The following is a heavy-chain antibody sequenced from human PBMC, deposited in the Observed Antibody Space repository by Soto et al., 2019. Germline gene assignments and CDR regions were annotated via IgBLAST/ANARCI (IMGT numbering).Heavy chain of an antibody. V-gene: IGHV4-59*08. Sequence: SETLSLTCTVSGGSINNYYWIWIRQSPGKGLEWIGYVYYSGTTNYNPTLKSRITILVDTSENQFSLKLTSVTAADTAVYYCAGGGVRGVITRPRDYYGMDVWVKGTTVTVSS. CDR1: GGSINNYY. CDR2: VYYSGTT. J-gene: IGHJ6*04. CDR3: AGGGVRGVITRPRDYYGMDV. D-gene: IGHD3-10*01.